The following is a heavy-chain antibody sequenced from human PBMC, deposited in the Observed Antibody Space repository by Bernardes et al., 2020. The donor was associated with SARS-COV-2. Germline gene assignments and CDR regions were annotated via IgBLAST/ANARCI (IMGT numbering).Heavy chain of an antibody. CDR3: ARVVVTIFGVAEYYFYGMDV. D-gene: IGHD3-3*01. J-gene: IGHJ6*02. CDR2: ISARNGKA. CDR1: GYTFTTYG. V-gene: IGHV1-18*01. Sequence: ASVKVSCKASGYTFTTYGITWVRQAPGQGLEWMGWISARNGKANYAQKFQGRVTMTIDTSTTTAHMEMRSLRSDDTALYFCARVVVTIFGVAEYYFYGMDVWGQGTTVTVSS.